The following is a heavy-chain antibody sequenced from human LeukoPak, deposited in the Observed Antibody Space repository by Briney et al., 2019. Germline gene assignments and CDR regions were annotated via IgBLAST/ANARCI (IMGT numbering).Heavy chain of an antibody. CDR2: ISSSSSTI. D-gene: IGHD5-12*01. V-gene: IGHV3-48*01. J-gene: IGHJ4*02. CDR1: GFTFSSYS. Sequence: PGGSLRLSCAASGFTFSSYSMNWVRQAPGKGLEWVSYISSSSSTIYYADSVKGRFTISRDNAKNSLYLQMNSLRAEDTAVYYCARDRSGYDQNQYFDYWGQGTLVTVSS. CDR3: ARDRSGYDQNQYFDY.